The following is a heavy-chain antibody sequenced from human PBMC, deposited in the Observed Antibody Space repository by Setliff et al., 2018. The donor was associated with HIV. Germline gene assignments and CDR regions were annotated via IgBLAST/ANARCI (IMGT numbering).Heavy chain of an antibody. CDR2: IIPVRGLA. Sequence: ASVKVSRKASGGTFNTHAFSWVRQAPGQGLEWMGGIIPVRGLANYARNFQGRVTITADTSTNTAYLEVVSLRSEDTAIYYCARHYFDSNSYYRPPFDSWGQGTPVTVSS. D-gene: IGHD3-22*01. J-gene: IGHJ5*01. V-gene: IGHV1-69*10. CDR1: GGTFNTHA. CDR3: ARHYFDSNSYYRPPFDS.